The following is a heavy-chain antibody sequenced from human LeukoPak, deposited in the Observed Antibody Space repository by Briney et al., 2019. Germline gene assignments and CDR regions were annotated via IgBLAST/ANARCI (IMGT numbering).Heavy chain of an antibody. J-gene: IGHJ4*02. CDR3: ARRRRVGATKHIDY. D-gene: IGHD1-26*01. CDR2: INHSGST. Sequence: SETLSLTCAVYGGSFSGYYWSWIRQPPGKGLEWIGEINHSGSTNYNPSLKSRVTISVDTSKNQFSLKLSSVTAADTAVYYCARRRRVGATKHIDYWGQGTLVTVSS. V-gene: IGHV4-34*01. CDR1: GGSFSGYY.